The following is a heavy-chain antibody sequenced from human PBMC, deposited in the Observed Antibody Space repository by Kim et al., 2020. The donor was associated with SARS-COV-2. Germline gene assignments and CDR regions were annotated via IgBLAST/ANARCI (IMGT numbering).Heavy chain of an antibody. CDR1: GGSISSSSYY. CDR2: IYYSGST. V-gene: IGHV4-39*07. CDR3: ASSSGWYRAPDY. J-gene: IGHJ4*02. Sequence: SETLSLTCTVSGGSISSSSYYWGWIRQPPGKGLEWIGSIYYSGSTYYNPSLKSRVTISVDTSKNQFSLKLSSVTAADTAVYYCASSSGWYRAPDYWGQGTLVTVSS. D-gene: IGHD6-19*01.